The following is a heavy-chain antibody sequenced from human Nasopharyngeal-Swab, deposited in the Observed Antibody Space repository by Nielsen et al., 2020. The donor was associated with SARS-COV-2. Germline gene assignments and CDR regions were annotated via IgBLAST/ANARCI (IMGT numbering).Heavy chain of an antibody. CDR3: ARAPHVGYKFCHFDY. V-gene: IGHV3-33*01. D-gene: IGHD5-18*01. Sequence: GSLKISCEASGFTFSNYGMHWVRQAPGKGLEWVAVIWFDGTNEHYANSVLGRFTISRDSSKNPLYLQMNSLRTEDTAVCYCARAPHVGYKFCHFDYWGQGTLVTVSA. J-gene: IGHJ4*02. CDR2: IWFDGTNE. CDR1: GFTFSNYG.